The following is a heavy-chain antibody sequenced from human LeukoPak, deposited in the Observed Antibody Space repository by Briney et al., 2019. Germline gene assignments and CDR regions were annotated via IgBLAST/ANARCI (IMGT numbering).Heavy chain of an antibody. CDR2: INHSGST. CDR1: GGSFSGYY. Sequence: PSETLSLTCAVYGGSFSGYYWSWIRQPPGKGLEWIGEINHSGSTNYNPSLKSRVTISVDTSKNQFSLKPSSVTAADTAVYYCARVVAVAGPSDYYYYGMDVWGQGTTVTVSS. D-gene: IGHD6-19*01. V-gene: IGHV4-34*01. CDR3: ARVVAVAGPSDYYYYGMDV. J-gene: IGHJ6*02.